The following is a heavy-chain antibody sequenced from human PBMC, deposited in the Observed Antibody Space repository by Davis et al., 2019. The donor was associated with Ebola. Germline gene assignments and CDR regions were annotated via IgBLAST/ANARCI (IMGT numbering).Heavy chain of an antibody. CDR2: INAANGNT. D-gene: IGHD1-20*01. Sequence: ASVKVSCKASGYTFINYAIHWVRQAPGQRLEWMGWINAANGNTKHLQKFQGRVTITRDTSASTVYMELTSLRSEDTAVYYCARVDNWNRQSYFYGMDVWGQGTTVTVSS. J-gene: IGHJ6*02. V-gene: IGHV1-3*01. CDR1: GYTFINYA. CDR3: ARVDNWNRQSYFYGMDV.